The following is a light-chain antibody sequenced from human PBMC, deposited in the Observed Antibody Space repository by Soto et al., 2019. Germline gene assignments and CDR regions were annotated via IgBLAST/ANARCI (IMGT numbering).Light chain of an antibody. J-gene: IGLJ3*02. V-gene: IGLV6-57*03. CDR1: SGSIASSY. CDR3: QSDDSSNVV. CDR2: ENY. Sequence: NFMLTQPHSVSESPGKTVTISCTRSSGSIASSYVQWYQQRPGSAPTTIIYENYQRPSGVPDRFSGSIDSSSNSATLTVSGLKTEDEADYYCQSDDSSNVVFGEGTQLNVL.